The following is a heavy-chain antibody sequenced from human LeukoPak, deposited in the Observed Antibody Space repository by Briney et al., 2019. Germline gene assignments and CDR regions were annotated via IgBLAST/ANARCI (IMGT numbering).Heavy chain of an antibody. J-gene: IGHJ6*03. V-gene: IGHV4-59*04. Sequence: SETLSLTCTVSGGSISSYYWSWIRQPPGKGLEWIGYIYHSGSTYYNPSLKSRVTISVDTSKNQFSLKLSSVTAADTAVYYCASTPKDYDFWSGSYYYYMDVWGKGTTVPVSS. CDR2: IYHSGST. CDR1: GGSISSYY. CDR3: ASTPKDYDFWSGSYYYYMDV. D-gene: IGHD3-3*01.